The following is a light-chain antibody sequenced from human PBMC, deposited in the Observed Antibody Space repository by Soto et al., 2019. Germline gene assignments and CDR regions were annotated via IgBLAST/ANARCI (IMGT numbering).Light chain of an antibody. CDR3: QQTFSLPRS. V-gene: IGKV1-39*01. J-gene: IGKJ1*01. Sequence: DTQMTQSPSSLSASVGDRVTITCRASQNVRSYLNWYQQKPGKAPNLLISETSTLESGVPARFSGDGYGTHCTLTISNLHPEDFATYFCQQTFSLPRSFGQGTKMEI. CDR1: QNVRSY. CDR2: ETS.